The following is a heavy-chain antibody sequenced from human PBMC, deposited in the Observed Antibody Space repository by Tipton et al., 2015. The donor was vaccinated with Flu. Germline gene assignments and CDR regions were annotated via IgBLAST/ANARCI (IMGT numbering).Heavy chain of an antibody. D-gene: IGHD1-26*01. V-gene: IGHV1-18*01. CDR3: ARDRGSYNIHLEYHYYYGMDV. J-gene: IGHJ6*02. CDR2: ISGYNGDT. CDR1: GYTFTNFG. Sequence: QLVQSGVEVKKPGASVKVSCKASGYTFTNFGITWVRQAPGQGLEWMGWISGYNGDTNYAEKLQGRVTMTTDASTHTAYMELRSLKSDDPAMYYCARDRGSYNIHLEYHYYYGMDVWGQGTPVTVSS.